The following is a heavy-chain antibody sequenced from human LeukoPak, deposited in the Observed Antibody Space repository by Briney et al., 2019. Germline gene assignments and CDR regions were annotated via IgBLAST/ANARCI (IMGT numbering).Heavy chain of an antibody. Sequence: PGGSLRLSCAASGFAFSSYWMHWVRQASGQGLDWVSRINGDGSSTSYADSLKGRFTISRDNAKNTLYLQLSSLRSDDTAVYYCASDQRYQVVDPWGQGTLVTVSS. CDR2: INGDGSST. CDR3: ASDQRYQVVDP. V-gene: IGHV3-74*01. D-gene: IGHD6-25*01. J-gene: IGHJ5*02. CDR1: GFAFSSYW.